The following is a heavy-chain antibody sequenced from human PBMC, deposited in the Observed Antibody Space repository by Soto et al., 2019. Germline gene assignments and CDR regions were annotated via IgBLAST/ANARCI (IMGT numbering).Heavy chain of an antibody. CDR3: ARDRYGDCSGGRCNYRDLDLDY. J-gene: IGHJ4*02. V-gene: IGHV1-69*01. D-gene: IGHD2-15*01. CDR1: GXTXXXXA. Sequence: QVQLVQSGAEVKKPGSSVKVSCXASGXTXXXXAIXXXXXXXXXXXXXXXXXXXIFGTANYAKKFQGRVTITADESTSTAYMELSSLRSEDTAVYHCARDRYGDCSGGRCNYRDLDLDYWGQGTLVTVSS. CDR2: XXXIFGTA.